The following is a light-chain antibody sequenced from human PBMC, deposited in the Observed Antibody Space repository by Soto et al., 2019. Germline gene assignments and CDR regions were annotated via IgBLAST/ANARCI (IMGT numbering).Light chain of an antibody. CDR2: AAS. J-gene: IGKJ1*01. Sequence: DIQMTQSPSSLSASVGDRVTITCRASQSISSYLNWYQQKPGKAPKLLIYAASSLQSGVPSRFSVSGSGTDFTLTIISLQPEDFATYYCQQSYSTPRTFGQGTKVDIK. CDR3: QQSYSTPRT. V-gene: IGKV1-39*01. CDR1: QSISSY.